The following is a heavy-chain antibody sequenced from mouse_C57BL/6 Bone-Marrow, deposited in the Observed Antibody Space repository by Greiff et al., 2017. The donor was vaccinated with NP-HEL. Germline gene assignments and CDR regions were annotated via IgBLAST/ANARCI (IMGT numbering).Heavy chain of an antibody. CDR1: GYTFTDYN. D-gene: IGHD1-1*01. CDR3: ARVTTVDY. Sequence: DVKLVESGPELVKPGASVKMSCKASGYTFTDYNMHWVKQSHGKSLEWIGYINPNNGGTSYNQKFKGKATLTVNKSSSTAYMELRSLTSEDSAVYYCARVTTVDYWGQGTTLTVSS. J-gene: IGHJ2*01. CDR2: INPNNGGT. V-gene: IGHV1-22*01.